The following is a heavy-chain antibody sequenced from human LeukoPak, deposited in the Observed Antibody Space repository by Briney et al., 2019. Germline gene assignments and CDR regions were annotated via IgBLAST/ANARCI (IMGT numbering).Heavy chain of an antibody. CDR2: IYYSGST. CDR1: GGSISSGGYY. V-gene: IGHV4-61*08. Sequence: PSETLSLTCTVSGGSISSGGYYWSWIRQPPGKGLEWIGYIYYSGSTNYNPSLKSRVTISVDTSKNQFSLKLSSVTAADTAVYYCARVRNSSSSQIDYWGQGTLVTVSS. CDR3: ARVRNSSSSQIDY. J-gene: IGHJ4*02. D-gene: IGHD6-6*01.